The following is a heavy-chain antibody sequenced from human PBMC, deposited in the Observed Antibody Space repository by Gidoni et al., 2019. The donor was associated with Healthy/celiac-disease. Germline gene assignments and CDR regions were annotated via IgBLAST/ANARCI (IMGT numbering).Heavy chain of an antibody. J-gene: IGHJ6*02. V-gene: IGHV1-69*06. CDR3: AIPGIAAAGFYYYYGMDV. D-gene: IGHD6-13*01. CDR2: IIPIFGTA. Sequence: QVQLVQSGAEVKKPGSSVKVSCKASGGTFSSYAISWVRQAPGQGLEWMGGIIPIFGTAHYAQKFQGRVTITADKSTSTAYMELSSLRSEDTAVYYCAIPGIAAAGFYYYYGMDVWGQGTTVTVSS. CDR1: GGTFSSYA.